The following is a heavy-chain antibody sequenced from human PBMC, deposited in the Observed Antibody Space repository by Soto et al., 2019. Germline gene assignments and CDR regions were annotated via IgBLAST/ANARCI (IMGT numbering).Heavy chain of an antibody. V-gene: IGHV2-5*02. D-gene: IGHD5-18*01. CDR3: ARAYTLKGSSYGFYYFDY. CDR2: IYWDDDK. Sequence: GSGPTLVNPTQTLTLTCTFSGFSLTSNDVGVGWIRQPPGKALEWLALIYWDDDKRYSPSLKSRLTITKDTSKNQVVLRMTNMDLVDTAVYYCARAYTLKGSSYGFYYFDYWGQGTLVTVSS. CDR1: GFSLTSNDVG. J-gene: IGHJ4*02.